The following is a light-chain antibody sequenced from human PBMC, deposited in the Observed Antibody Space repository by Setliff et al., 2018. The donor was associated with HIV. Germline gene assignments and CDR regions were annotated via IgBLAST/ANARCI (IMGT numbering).Light chain of an antibody. J-gene: IGLJ1*01. CDR3: SSYTSRNSYV. V-gene: IGLV2-14*01. Sequence: QSALTQPASVSGSPGQSITISCTGTSSDVGGYNSVSWYQQHPGKAPKVIIYEVTDRPSGVSDRLSGSKSGNTASLTISGLQAEDEADYYCSSYTSRNSYVFGTGTKVTVL. CDR1: SSDVGGYNS. CDR2: EVT.